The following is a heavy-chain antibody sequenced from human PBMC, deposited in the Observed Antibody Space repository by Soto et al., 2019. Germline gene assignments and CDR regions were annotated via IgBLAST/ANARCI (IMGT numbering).Heavy chain of an antibody. CDR1: GYTFTSYY. CDR2: INPKFGDT. J-gene: IGHJ6*02. D-gene: IGHD3-10*01. CDR3: ARNMDYYYGPGSGDGHGF. V-gene: IGHV1-2*02. Sequence: QVQLVQSGAEVKEPGDSVRVSCEASGYTFTSYYIHWVRQAPGHGLEWMGWINPKFGDTTYAQDFQGRVSMTRDMSISTVYMELGRLTSDDTAIYYCARNMDYYYGPGSGDGHGFWGQGSTVTVFS.